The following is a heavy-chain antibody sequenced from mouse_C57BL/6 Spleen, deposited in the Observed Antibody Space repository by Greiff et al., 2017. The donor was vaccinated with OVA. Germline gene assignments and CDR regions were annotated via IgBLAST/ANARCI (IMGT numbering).Heavy chain of an antibody. D-gene: IGHD1-1*01. J-gene: IGHJ4*01. V-gene: IGHV1-54*01. CDR2: INPGSGGT. CDR3: ARGSGSSSYAMDY. Sequence: VQLQQSGAELVRPGTSVKVSCKASGYAFTNYLIEWVKQRPGQGLEWIGVINPGSGGTNYNEKFKGKATLTADKSSSTAYMQLSSLTSEDSAVYFCARGSGSSSYAMDYWGQGTSVTVSS. CDR1: GYAFTNYL.